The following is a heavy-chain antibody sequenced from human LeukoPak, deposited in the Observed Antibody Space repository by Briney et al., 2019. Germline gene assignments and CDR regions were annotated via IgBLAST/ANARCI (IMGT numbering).Heavy chain of an antibody. V-gene: IGHV3-48*04. CDR3: ARDRPLLWFGQSFYYMDV. Sequence: GGSLRLSCAASGFTFSTYSMNWVRQAPGRGLEWVSYISSSSTIYYADSVRGRFTISRDNAKNSLYLQMNSLRAEDTAVYYCARDRPLLWFGQSFYYMDVWGKGTTVTVSS. CDR1: GFTFSTYS. D-gene: IGHD3-10*01. CDR2: ISSSSTI. J-gene: IGHJ6*03.